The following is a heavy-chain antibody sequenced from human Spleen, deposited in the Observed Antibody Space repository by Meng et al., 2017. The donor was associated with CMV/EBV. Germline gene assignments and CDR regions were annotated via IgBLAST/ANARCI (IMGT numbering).Heavy chain of an antibody. CDR2: ISHGGST. J-gene: IGHJ4*02. CDR3: ARAPKLLVYAYLDY. CDR1: GFTFGHYG. D-gene: IGHD2-8*01. Sequence: GSLRLSCVGSGFTFGHYGMSWVRQPPGKGLEWIGEISHGGSTNYNPSPKSRVTISVDTSKSQFSLKLSSVTAADTAVYYCARAPKLLVYAYLDYWGQGTLVTVSS. V-gene: IGHV4-34*01.